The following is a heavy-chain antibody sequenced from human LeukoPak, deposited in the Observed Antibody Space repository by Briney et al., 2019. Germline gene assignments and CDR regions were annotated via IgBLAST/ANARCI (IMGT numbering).Heavy chain of an antibody. D-gene: IGHD6-13*01. CDR3: ARFHTSSWFFDS. J-gene: IGHJ4*02. CDR2: IYPSGST. V-gene: IGHV4-4*02. CDR1: SGSINSSNW. Sequence: SETLSLTCAVSSGSINSSNWWSWVRQPPGKGLEWIGEIYPSGSTNYNPSLKSRVTMSEDESKNEFSLKLTSVTAADTAVYYCARFHTSSWFFDSWGQGILVTVSS.